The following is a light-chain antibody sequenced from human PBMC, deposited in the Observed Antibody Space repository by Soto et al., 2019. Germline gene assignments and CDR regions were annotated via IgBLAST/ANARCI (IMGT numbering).Light chain of an antibody. CDR1: QTVYTN. V-gene: IGKV3-15*01. Sequence: DIVMTQSPATLSVSPGERATLSCRASQTVYTNLAWYQQKPGQAPRLLIYGASARAAGIPDRFSGSGSGTEFTLTISSLQSEDFAVYYCQHYNNWPFTFGPGTKVDIK. CDR3: QHYNNWPFT. J-gene: IGKJ3*01. CDR2: GAS.